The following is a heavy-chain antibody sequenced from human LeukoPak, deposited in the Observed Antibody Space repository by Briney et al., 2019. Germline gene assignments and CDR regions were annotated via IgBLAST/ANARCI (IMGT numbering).Heavy chain of an antibody. V-gene: IGHV3-30*02. J-gene: IGHJ4*02. CDR2: IRYDGNDK. Sequence: GGSLRLSCAAPGFTFSTYGIHWVRQAPGKGLEWVAFIRYDGNDKYYADSVKGRFTISRDNSKNTLYLQMNSLRTEDTAVYYCAKTRGSGWFEGDWGQGTLVTVSS. CDR1: GFTFSTYG. D-gene: IGHD6-19*01. CDR3: AKTRGSGWFEGD.